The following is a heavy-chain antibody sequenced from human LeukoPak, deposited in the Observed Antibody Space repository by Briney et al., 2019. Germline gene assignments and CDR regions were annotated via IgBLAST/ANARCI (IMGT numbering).Heavy chain of an antibody. V-gene: IGHV1-69*05. CDR1: GGTFSSYA. J-gene: IGHJ4*02. CDR2: IIPIFCTA. CDR3: AAGANRIVGEPIDY. Sequence: GASVKVSCKASGGTFSSYAISWVRQAPGQGLEWMGGIIPIFCTANYAQKFQGRVTITTDESTSTAYMELSSLRSEDTAVYYCAAGANRIVGEPIDYWGQGTLVTVSS. D-gene: IGHD1-26*01.